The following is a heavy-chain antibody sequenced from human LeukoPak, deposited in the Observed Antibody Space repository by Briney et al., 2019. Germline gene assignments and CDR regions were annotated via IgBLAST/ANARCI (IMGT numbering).Heavy chain of an antibody. J-gene: IGHJ4*02. Sequence: ASVKVSCKASGYTFTSYGISWVRQAPGQGLEWMGWISAYNGNTNYAQKLQGRVTMTTDTSTSTAYMELRSLRSDDTAVYYCARAPSYDFWSGYNDYWGQGTLVTVSS. V-gene: IGHV1-18*01. CDR1: GYTFTSYG. D-gene: IGHD3-3*01. CDR2: ISAYNGNT. CDR3: ARAPSYDFWSGYNDY.